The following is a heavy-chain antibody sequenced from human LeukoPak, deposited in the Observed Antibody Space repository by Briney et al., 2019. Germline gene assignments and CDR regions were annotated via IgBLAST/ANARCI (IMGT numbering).Heavy chain of an antibody. D-gene: IGHD6-19*01. Sequence: GGSLRLSCVASGFTFSNFAMHWVRQAPGKGLEWVAVIWYDGSNKYYADSVKGRFTISRDNSKNTLYLQMNSLRAEDTAVYYCARDRLALAASPDAFDIWGQGTMVTVSS. J-gene: IGHJ3*02. V-gene: IGHV3-33*08. CDR1: GFTFSNFA. CDR3: ARDRLALAASPDAFDI. CDR2: IWYDGSNK.